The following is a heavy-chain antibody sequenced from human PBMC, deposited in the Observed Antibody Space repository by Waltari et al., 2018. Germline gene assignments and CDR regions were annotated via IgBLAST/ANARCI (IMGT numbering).Heavy chain of an antibody. CDR1: GFTFGDSA. J-gene: IGHJ4*02. V-gene: IGHV3-49*04. Sequence: EVQLVESGGGLVQPGRSLRLSCTASGFTFGDSAMSWVRQAPGKGLEWVGFIRSKAYGGTTEYAASVKGRFTISRDDSKSIAYLQMNSLKTEDTAVYYCTRDGVAGTGNWGQGTLVTVSS. CDR3: TRDGVAGTGN. CDR2: IRSKAYGGTT. D-gene: IGHD6-19*01.